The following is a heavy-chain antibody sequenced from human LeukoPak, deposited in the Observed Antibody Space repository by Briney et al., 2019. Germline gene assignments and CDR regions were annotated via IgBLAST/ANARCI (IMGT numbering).Heavy chain of an antibody. Sequence: SETLSLTCTVSGVSISRGSHYWSWIRQPAGKGLEWIGRIHTIGNTNYSPSLWRRVTISVDTSKNQFSLMLSSVTAADTAVYYCTRDSSGYDWFYDYWGQGTLVTVSS. J-gene: IGHJ4*02. D-gene: IGHD5-12*01. CDR2: IHTIGNT. CDR1: GVSISRGSHY. V-gene: IGHV4-61*02. CDR3: TRDSSGYDWFYDY.